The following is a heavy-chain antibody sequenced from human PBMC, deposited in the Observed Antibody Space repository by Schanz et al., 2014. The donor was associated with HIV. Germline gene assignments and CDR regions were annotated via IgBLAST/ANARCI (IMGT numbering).Heavy chain of an antibody. CDR1: GFSFSTYD. V-gene: IGHV3-23*04. CDR3: AKPEYDSRGNSQSHFDS. Sequence: VQLVESGGGVVQPGRSLRLSCAASGFSFSTYDMHWVRQAPGKGLEWVSAISGSGGSTYYADSVKGRFTISRDNSKNTLYLQMTTLRTEDTAVYYCAKPEYDSRGNSQSHFDSWGQGTLVTVSS. CDR2: ISGSGGST. J-gene: IGHJ4*02. D-gene: IGHD3-22*01.